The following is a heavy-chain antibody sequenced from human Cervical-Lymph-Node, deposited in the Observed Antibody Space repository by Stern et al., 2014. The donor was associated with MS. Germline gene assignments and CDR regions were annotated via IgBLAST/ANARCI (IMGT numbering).Heavy chain of an antibody. CDR2: IWYDGSNK. Sequence: VQLVQSGGGVVQPGRSLRLSCAASGFIFSSYPIHWVRQAPGKGLEWVAVIWYDGSNKYYADSVKGRFTISRDNSKNTLSLQMNSLRAEDTAVYFCARAANRGNPTGYGMDVWGQGTTVTVSS. CDR1: GFIFSSYP. CDR3: ARAANRGNPTGYGMDV. J-gene: IGHJ6*02. V-gene: IGHV3-33*01. D-gene: IGHD1-1*01.